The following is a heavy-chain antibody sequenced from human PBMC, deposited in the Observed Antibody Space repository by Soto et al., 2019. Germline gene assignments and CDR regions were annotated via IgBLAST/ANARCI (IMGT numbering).Heavy chain of an antibody. CDR3: ARGPPHHY. J-gene: IGHJ4*02. Sequence: QLQLQESGSGLVKPSQTLSLTCAVSGGSISSGGYSWSWIRQPPGKGLEWIGYIYHSGNTYYNPTLTSRVTISVGRSKNQFSLTLSSLTAADTAVYYWARGPPHHYWGQGTLVTVSS. CDR1: GGSISSGGYS. CDR2: IYHSGNT. V-gene: IGHV4-30-2*01.